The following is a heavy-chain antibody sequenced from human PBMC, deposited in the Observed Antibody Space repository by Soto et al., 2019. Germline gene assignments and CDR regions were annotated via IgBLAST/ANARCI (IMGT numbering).Heavy chain of an antibody. D-gene: IGHD1-1*01. CDR2: IFYSGTT. Sequence: LSLTCTISGGSISSYYWSWIRQTPGKGLEWIGHIFYSGTTYYDPSLKSRLTISVDTSKNHFSLRLTSVTAADTAVYYCARDLWVEPELYYYGMDVWGQGTTVTVSS. J-gene: IGHJ6*02. CDR3: ARDLWVEPELYYYGMDV. CDR1: GGSISSYY. V-gene: IGHV4-30-4*01.